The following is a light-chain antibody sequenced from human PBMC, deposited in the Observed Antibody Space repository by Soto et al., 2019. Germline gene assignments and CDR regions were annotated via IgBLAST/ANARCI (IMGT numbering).Light chain of an antibody. CDR3: QQSSRTPQT. Sequence: DIQMTQSPSSLSASVGDRVTITCRASQSIRSYLNWYQQKPGVPPKRLIYDASTLQTGVPSRFSGSGSGTDFSLTITSLQPEDSATYYCQQSSRTPQTFGPGTRVDI. J-gene: IGKJ1*01. CDR2: DAS. V-gene: IGKV1-39*01. CDR1: QSIRSY.